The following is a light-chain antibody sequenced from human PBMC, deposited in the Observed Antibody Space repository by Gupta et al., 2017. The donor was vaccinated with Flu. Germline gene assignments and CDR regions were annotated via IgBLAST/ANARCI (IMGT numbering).Light chain of an antibody. CDR3: RQDNNCPKT. CDR2: SAS. CDR1: QNIYTN. V-gene: IGKV3-15*01. Sequence: ERVMTQSPATLSVSPGETATLSCSASQNIYTNLAWYQHKPGQAPRLLIYSASTRATGVPARFSGSGSGTEFTLTISSLQSEDFAVYHCRQDNNCPKTFGQGTKVEIK. J-gene: IGKJ1*01.